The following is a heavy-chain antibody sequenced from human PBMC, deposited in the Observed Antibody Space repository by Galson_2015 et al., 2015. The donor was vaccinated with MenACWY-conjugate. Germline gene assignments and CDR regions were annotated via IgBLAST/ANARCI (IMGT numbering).Heavy chain of an antibody. V-gene: IGHV3-15*01. CDR3: VAHELGDGRNGNH. CDR2: IQRTSNAGTT. Sequence: SLRLSCAASGFTFSTAWMTWVRQAPGKGLEWVGRIQRTSNAGTTYYAAPVKGRFTIRRDDSRNTVYLQMNSLKTEDTAVYYCVAHELGDGRNGNHWSQGTLVTVSS. CDR1: GFTFSTAW. J-gene: IGHJ5*02. D-gene: IGHD5-24*01.